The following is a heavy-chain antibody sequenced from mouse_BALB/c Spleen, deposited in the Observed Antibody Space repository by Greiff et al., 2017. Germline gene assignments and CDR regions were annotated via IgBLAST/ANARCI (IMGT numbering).Heavy chain of an antibody. CDR3: TLYYDYGWFAD. Sequence: VQLQQSGTVLARPGASVKMSCKASGYTFTSYWMHWVKQRPGQGLEWIGAIYPGNSDTSYNQKFKGKAKLTAVTSTSTAYMELSSLTNEDSAVYYCTLYYDYGWFADWGQGTLVTVSA. D-gene: IGHD2-4*01. CDR1: GYTFTSYW. V-gene: IGHV1-5*01. CDR2: IYPGNSDT. J-gene: IGHJ3*01.